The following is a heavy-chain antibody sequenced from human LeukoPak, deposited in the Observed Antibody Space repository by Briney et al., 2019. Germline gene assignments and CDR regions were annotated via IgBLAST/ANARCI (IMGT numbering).Heavy chain of an antibody. CDR2: ISGSGGST. V-gene: IGHV3-23*01. CDR3: AKSQWFGEFGSLFHFDY. CDR1: GFTFSSYA. J-gene: IGHJ4*02. Sequence: AGGSLRLSCAASGFTFSSYAMSWVRQAPGKGLEWVSAISGSGGSTYYADSVKGRFTISRDNSKNTLYLQMNSLRAEDTAVYYCAKSQWFGEFGSLFHFDYWGQGTLVTVSS. D-gene: IGHD3-10*01.